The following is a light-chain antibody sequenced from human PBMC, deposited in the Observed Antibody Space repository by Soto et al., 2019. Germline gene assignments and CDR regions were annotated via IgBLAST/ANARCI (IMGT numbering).Light chain of an antibody. Sequence: QSALTQPASVSGSPGQSITISCTGTSSDIGAYNFVSWYQQHPGKAPKLMLYDVNIRPSGVSNRFSGSKSGNTVSLTISGLQAEDEADYYCTSWTTSTTMIFGGGTKPTVL. V-gene: IGLV2-14*03. CDR2: DVN. CDR3: TSWTTSTTMI. J-gene: IGLJ2*01. CDR1: SSDIGAYNF.